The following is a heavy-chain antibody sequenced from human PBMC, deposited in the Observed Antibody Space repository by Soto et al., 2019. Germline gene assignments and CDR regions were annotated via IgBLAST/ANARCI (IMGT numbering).Heavy chain of an antibody. Sequence: ETLSLTCTVSGGSISSYYWSWIRQPPGKGLEWIGYIYYSGSTNYNPSLKSRVTISVDTSKNQFSLKLSSVTAADTAVYYYARVGTQRDGYNQPFFDYWGQGTLVTVSS. D-gene: IGHD5-12*01. CDR1: GGSISSYY. CDR2: IYYSGST. J-gene: IGHJ4*02. CDR3: ARVGTQRDGYNQPFFDY. V-gene: IGHV4-59*01.